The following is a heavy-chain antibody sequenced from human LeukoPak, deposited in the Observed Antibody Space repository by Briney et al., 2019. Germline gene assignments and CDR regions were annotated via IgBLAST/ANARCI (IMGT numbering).Heavy chain of an antibody. CDR2: VYYSGHT. V-gene: IGHV4-59*12. CDR3: ARGRNYYGSGSYFPYFDY. J-gene: IGHJ4*02. Sequence: PSETLSLTCTVSGGSISTYYWSWIRQPPGKGLEWIAYVYYSGHTSYNPSLKGRVTISVDTSKNQFSLKLSSVTAADTAVYYCARGRNYYGSGSYFPYFDYWGQGTLVTVSS. CDR1: GGSISTYY. D-gene: IGHD3-10*01.